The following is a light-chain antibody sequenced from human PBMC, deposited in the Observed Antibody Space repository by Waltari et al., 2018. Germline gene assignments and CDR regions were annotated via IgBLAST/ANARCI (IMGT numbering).Light chain of an antibody. Sequence: DIVMTQYPDSLAVSLGERATINCKSSQSVLYSSDNKNYLGWYQQKPGHPPKLLISWASTRESGVPDRFSGSGSGTDFTLTISSLQAEDVAVYYCQQYYSDPNNFGQGTKLEIE. J-gene: IGKJ2*01. CDR2: WAS. CDR3: QQYYSDPNN. V-gene: IGKV4-1*01. CDR1: QSVLYSSDNKNY.